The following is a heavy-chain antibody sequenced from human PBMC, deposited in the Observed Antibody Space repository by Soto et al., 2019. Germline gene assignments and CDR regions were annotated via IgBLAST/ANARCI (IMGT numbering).Heavy chain of an antibody. D-gene: IGHD6-13*01. CDR1: GFTSDYHA. Sequence: LRLSCAASGFTSDYHAMNWVRQAPGKGLEWVSTISSNGKNTHYSDSVKGRFIIYSDNSTNTVYLHMNSLRVEDTAVYYCVSWVSAHFDSWGQGALVTVSS. J-gene: IGHJ4*02. CDR2: ISSNGKNT. V-gene: IGHV3-23*01. CDR3: VSWVSAHFDS.